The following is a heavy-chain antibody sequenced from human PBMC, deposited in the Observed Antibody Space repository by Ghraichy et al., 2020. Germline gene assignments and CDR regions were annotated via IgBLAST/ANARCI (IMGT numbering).Heavy chain of an antibody. CDR1: GGSVSSGSYY. D-gene: IGHD3-3*01. Sequence: SETLSLTCTVSGGSVSSGSYYWSWIRQPPGKGLEWIGYIYYSGSTNYNPSLKSRVTISVDTSKNQFSLKLSSVTAADTAVYYCARGFAAGYYDFWSGYYPPNWFDPWGQGTLVTVSS. CDR2: IYYSGST. CDR3: ARGFAAGYYDFWSGYYPPNWFDP. J-gene: IGHJ5*02. V-gene: IGHV4-61*01.